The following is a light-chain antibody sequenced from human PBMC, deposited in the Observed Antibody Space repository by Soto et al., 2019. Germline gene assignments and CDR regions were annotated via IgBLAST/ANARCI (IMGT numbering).Light chain of an antibody. Sequence: LRRAPGPRAFSPSERSSLSCTGSQSVSSNYLAWYQQKPGQAPRLLIYGASTRATGIPARFSGSGSGTEFTLTISRLEPEDFAVYYCQQYGTSPRTFGQGTKVDIK. CDR1: QSVSSNY. J-gene: IGKJ1*01. V-gene: IGKV3-20*01. CDR2: GAS. CDR3: QQYGTSPRT.